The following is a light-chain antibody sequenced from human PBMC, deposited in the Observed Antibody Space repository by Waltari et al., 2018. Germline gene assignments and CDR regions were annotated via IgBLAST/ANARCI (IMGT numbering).Light chain of an antibody. CDR1: QSILYTSNNKNY. CDR2: WAS. V-gene: IGKV4-1*01. Sequence: EIVMTQSPESLAVSLGETAPIPCKSSQSILYTSNNKNYLAWYQQKPGQPPRLLIYWASSRDSGVPDRFSGSGSGTDFTLTISSLQAEDVAVYYCQQYFDNPRTFGQGTRLEIK. J-gene: IGKJ2*01. CDR3: QQYFDNPRT.